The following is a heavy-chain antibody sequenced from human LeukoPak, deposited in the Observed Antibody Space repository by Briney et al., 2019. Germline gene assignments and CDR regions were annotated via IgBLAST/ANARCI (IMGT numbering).Heavy chain of an antibody. D-gene: IGHD3-22*01. CDR2: IYSSRGT. V-gene: IGHV3-66*01. J-gene: IGHJ4*02. CDR1: GFTVSSNY. Sequence: GGSLRLSCAASGFTVSSNYMSWVRQAPGKGLEWVSIIYSSRGTNYADSVKGRFTISRDNSKNTLYLQMNSLRAEDTAVYYCATSTLIPRLIFDYWGQGTLVTVSS. CDR3: ATSTLIPRLIFDY.